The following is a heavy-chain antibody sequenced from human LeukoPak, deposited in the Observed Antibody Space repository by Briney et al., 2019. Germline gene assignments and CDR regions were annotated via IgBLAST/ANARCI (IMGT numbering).Heavy chain of an antibody. CDR3: ATSRRDSSPTPYYFDY. CDR1: GFTVSRNY. Sequence: GGSLRLSCAASGFTVSRNYMSWVRQAPGKGLEWVSVIYSGGSTYYADAVKGRFTISRDNSKSTLYLQMNSLRAEDTAMYCCATSRRDSSPTPYYFDYWGQGTLVTVSS. V-gene: IGHV3-53*01. D-gene: IGHD6-13*01. CDR2: IYSGGST. J-gene: IGHJ4*02.